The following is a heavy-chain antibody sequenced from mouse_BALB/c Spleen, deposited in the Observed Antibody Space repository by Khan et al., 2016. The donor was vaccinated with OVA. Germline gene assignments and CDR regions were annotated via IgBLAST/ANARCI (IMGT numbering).Heavy chain of an antibody. D-gene: IGHD1-1*02. CDR1: GYSITSGYT. V-gene: IGHV3-1*02. CDR2: IHYSGGT. CDR3: ARPGGY. J-gene: IGHJ2*01. Sequence: EVQLQESGPDLVKPSQSLSLTCTVTGYSITSGYTWHWIQQFPGNKLEWMGYIHYSGGTNYNPSLKSRISITRDTSRNQFFLHLNSVTTEDTATYYCARPGGYWGQGTTLTVSS.